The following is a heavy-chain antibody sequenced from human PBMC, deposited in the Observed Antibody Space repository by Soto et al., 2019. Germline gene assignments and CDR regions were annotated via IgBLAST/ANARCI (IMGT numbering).Heavy chain of an antibody. Sequence: EVQLVESGGALIQPGGSLRLSCGASGLSVSDNYMGWVRQAPGRGLEWVSVMYAGGDTHYADSEKGRFTISRDKSENTLYLQMNSLRDEDTGVYFCVSRIPSWVFDYWGLGTLVTVSS. CDR3: VSRIPSWVFDY. V-gene: IGHV3-53*01. CDR1: GLSVSDNY. J-gene: IGHJ4*01. CDR2: MYAGGDT. D-gene: IGHD2-21*01.